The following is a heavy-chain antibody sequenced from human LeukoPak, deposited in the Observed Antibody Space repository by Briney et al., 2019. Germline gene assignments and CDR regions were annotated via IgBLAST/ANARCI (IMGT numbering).Heavy chain of an antibody. CDR1: GFTFTNYY. J-gene: IGHJ5*02. CDR3: ARVDNYDSGTYYMDWLDP. Sequence: ASVKVSCEASGFTFTNYYITWVRQAPGQGLEWMGWISAYNGKTNYAQNLQDRVTMTTDTTTSTAYMEVRSLRSDDTAVYYCARVDNYDSGTYYMDWLDPWGQGTLVTVSS. CDR2: ISAYNGKT. V-gene: IGHV1-18*01. D-gene: IGHD3-10*01.